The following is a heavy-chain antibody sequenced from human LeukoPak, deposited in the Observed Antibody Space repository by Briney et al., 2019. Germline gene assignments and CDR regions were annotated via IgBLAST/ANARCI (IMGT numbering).Heavy chain of an antibody. Sequence: GGSLRLSCAASGFTFSNYNMHWVRQAPGKGLEWVSYITLSSSTIYYADSVKGRFTISRDNAKNSLYLQMNGLRAEDTAVYYCAELGITMIGGVWGKGTTVTISS. V-gene: IGHV3-48*04. CDR2: ITLSSSTI. J-gene: IGHJ6*04. D-gene: IGHD3-10*02. CDR3: AELGITMIGGV. CDR1: GFTFSNYN.